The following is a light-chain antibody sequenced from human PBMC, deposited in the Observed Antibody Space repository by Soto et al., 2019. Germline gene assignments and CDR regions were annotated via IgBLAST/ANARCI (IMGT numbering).Light chain of an antibody. CDR1: SSDVGGYNY. CDR3: SSYTRSSTLVV. Sequence: QSALTQPASVSGSPGQSITISCTGTSSDVGGYNYVSWYQQHPGKAPKLMIYDVSNRPSGVSNRFSGSKSGNTASLTISGRQEEDEADYYCSSYTRSSTLVVFGGGTKLTVL. CDR2: DVS. J-gene: IGLJ2*01. V-gene: IGLV2-14*01.